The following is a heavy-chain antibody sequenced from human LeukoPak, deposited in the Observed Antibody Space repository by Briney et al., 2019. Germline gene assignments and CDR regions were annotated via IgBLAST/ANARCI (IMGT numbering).Heavy chain of an antibody. CDR3: ARGDYGDYFFDY. Sequence: GGSLRLSCAASGFTFSNFGMHWVRQTAGKGLEWVAVISYDGSNKYYADSVKGRFTISRDNSKNTLYLQMNSLRAEDTAVYYCARGDYGDYFFDYWGQGTLVTVSS. CDR1: GFTFSNFG. D-gene: IGHD4-17*01. J-gene: IGHJ4*02. CDR2: ISYDGSNK. V-gene: IGHV3-30*19.